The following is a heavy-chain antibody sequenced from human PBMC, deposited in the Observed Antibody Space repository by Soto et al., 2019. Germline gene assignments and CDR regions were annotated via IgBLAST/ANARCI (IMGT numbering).Heavy chain of an antibody. CDR3: AKEGDSSNWDPSYYFDY. V-gene: IGHV3-23*01. CDR2: ISGSGGST. Sequence: PGGLLRLSCAAAGLTFSGHAMSRVRQDQGKGLEWVSAISGSGGSTYYADSVKGRFTISRDNSKNTLYLQMNSLRAEDTAVYYCAKEGDSSNWDPSYYFDYWGQGTLVTVSS. D-gene: IGHD6-13*01. CDR1: GLTFSGHA. J-gene: IGHJ4*02.